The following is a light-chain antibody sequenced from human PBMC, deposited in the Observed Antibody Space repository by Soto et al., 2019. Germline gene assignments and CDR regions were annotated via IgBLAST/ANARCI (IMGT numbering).Light chain of an antibody. CDR2: EVS. V-gene: IGLV2-8*01. J-gene: IGLJ1*01. CDR1: SSDVGGYNY. Sequence: QSALTQPASVTGSPGQSITISCTGTSSDVGGYNYVSWYQRHPGKAPKLMIYEVSKRPSGVPDRFSGSKSGNTASLTVSGLQAEDEADYYRSSYAGSNNYVFGTGTKVTVL. CDR3: SSYAGSNNYV.